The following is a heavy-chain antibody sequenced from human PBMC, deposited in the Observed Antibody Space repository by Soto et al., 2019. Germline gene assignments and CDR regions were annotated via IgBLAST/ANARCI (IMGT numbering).Heavy chain of an antibody. V-gene: IGHV4-30-4*01. J-gene: IGHJ4*02. Sequence: TSETLSLTCTVSGGSISSGDYYWSWIRQPPGKGLEWIGYIYYSGSTYYNPSLKSRVTISVDTSKNQFSLKLSSVTAADTAVYYCARVGSSIATRPFDYWGQGTLVTVSS. CDR3: ARVGSSIATRPFDY. CDR2: IYYSGST. CDR1: GGSISSGDYY. D-gene: IGHD6-6*01.